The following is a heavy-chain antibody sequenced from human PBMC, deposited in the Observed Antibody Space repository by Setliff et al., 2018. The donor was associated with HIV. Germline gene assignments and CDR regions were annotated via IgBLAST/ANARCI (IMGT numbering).Heavy chain of an antibody. V-gene: IGHV3-30*04. Sequence: GGSLRLSCAASGFTFSYYTMHWIRQTPDNGLEWVAVISYDGNSQYYADSVKGRFTLSRDNSKNTLYLQMNSLRSEDTAVYYCARDGQRGQAGGWLADPDAFDIWGQGTMVT. CDR2: ISYDGNSQ. D-gene: IGHD6-19*01. J-gene: IGHJ3*02. CDR1: GFTFSYYT. CDR3: ARDGQRGQAGGWLADPDAFDI.